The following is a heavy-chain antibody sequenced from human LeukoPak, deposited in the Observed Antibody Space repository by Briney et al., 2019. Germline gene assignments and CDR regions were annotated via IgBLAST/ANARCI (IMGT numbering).Heavy chain of an antibody. CDR3: AKDEALIAVVGLDY. D-gene: IGHD6-19*01. V-gene: IGHV3-23*01. Sequence: GGSLRLSCAASGFTFSSYAMSWVRQAPGKGLEWVSGISGSGGSTFYADSVKGRFTISRDNSKNTLYVEINSVRAEDTAVYYCAKDEALIAVVGLDYWGKGTLVTVSS. J-gene: IGHJ4*02. CDR2: ISGSGGST. CDR1: GFTFSSYA.